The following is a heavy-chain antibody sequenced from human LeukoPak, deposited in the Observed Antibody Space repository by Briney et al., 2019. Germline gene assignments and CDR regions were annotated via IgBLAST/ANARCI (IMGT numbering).Heavy chain of an antibody. V-gene: IGHV4-39*07. CDR2: IYYSGST. CDR1: GGSISSSSYY. CDR3: QMVLGEGYFDY. Sequence: SETLSLTCTVSGGSISSSSYYWGWIRQPPGKGLEWIGSIYYSGSTYYNPSLKSRVTISVDTSKNQFSLKLSSVTAADTAVYYCQMVLGEGYFDYWGQGTLVTVSS. D-gene: IGHD3-10*01. J-gene: IGHJ4*02.